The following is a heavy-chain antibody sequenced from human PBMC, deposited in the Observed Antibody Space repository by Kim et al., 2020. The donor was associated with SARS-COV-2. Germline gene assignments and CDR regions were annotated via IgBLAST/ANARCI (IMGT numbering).Heavy chain of an antibody. CDR2: TT. CDR3: TRGRGYSGYV. J-gene: IGHJ4*02. V-gene: IGHV3-49*02. Sequence: TTEYAASVKGRFTISRDDSKSIAYLQMNSLKTEDTAVYYCTRGRGYSGYVWGQGTLVTVSS. D-gene: IGHD5-12*01.